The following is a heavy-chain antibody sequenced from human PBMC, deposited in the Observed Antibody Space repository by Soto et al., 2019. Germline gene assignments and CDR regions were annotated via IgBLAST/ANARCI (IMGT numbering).Heavy chain of an antibody. D-gene: IGHD1-26*01. Sequence: QVQLVESGGGVVQPGRSLRLSCAASGFTFSSYGMHWVRQAPGKGLEWVAVISYDGSNKYYADSVKGRFTISRDNSKNTRYLQMNSLRAEDTAVYYCAKDPGLVGDHLYYFDYWGQGTLVTVSS. J-gene: IGHJ4*02. CDR1: GFTFSSYG. CDR3: AKDPGLVGDHLYYFDY. V-gene: IGHV3-30*18. CDR2: ISYDGSNK.